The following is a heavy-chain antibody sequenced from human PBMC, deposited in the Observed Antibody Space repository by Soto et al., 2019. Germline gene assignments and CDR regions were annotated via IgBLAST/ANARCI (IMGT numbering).Heavy chain of an antibody. CDR1: GFTFSSYA. V-gene: IGHV3-23*01. CDR3: ARAHKRITMIVVVSRNWFDP. J-gene: IGHJ5*02. Sequence: PGGSLRLSCAASGFTFSSYAMSWVREAPGKGLEWVSAISGSGGSTYYADSVKGRFTISRDNSKNTLYLQMNSLRAEDTAVYYCARAHKRITMIVVVSRNWFDPWGQGTLVTVSS. CDR2: ISGSGGST. D-gene: IGHD3-22*01.